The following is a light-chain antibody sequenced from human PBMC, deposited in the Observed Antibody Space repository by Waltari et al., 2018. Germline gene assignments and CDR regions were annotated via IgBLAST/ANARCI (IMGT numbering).Light chain of an antibody. Sequence: DIQMTQSPSTLSASVGDRVTITCRASQSISSWLAWYQQKPGKAPKHLIYKASSLESGVPSMFSGSGSDTEFTLTISSLQPDDFATYYCQQYNGYSGTFGQGTKVEIK. V-gene: IGKV1-5*03. CDR1: QSISSW. J-gene: IGKJ1*01. CDR2: KAS. CDR3: QQYNGYSGT.